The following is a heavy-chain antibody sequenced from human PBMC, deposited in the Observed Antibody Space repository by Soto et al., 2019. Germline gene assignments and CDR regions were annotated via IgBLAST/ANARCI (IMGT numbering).Heavy chain of an antibody. CDR2: INPIVGIA. CDR1: GYTFTSYY. Sequence: GASVKVSCKASGYTFTSYYMHWVRQAPGQGLEWMGRINPIVGIANYAQEFQGRVTITADKSTSTAYMELSSLRSEDTAVYYCAIWGPTGPDAFDIWGQGTMVTVSS. CDR3: AIWGPTGPDAFDI. D-gene: IGHD3-16*01. J-gene: IGHJ3*02. V-gene: IGHV1-69*02.